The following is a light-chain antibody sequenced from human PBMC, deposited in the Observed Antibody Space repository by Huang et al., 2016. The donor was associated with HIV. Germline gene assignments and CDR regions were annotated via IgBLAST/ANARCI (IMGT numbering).Light chain of an antibody. J-gene: IGKJ2*01. Sequence: DIQMTQSPSSLSAYVGDRVTITCRASQSISSYLNWYQQTPRKAPKLLIYTAASLQSGVPSRFRGSGSGTDFTLTISSLQPEDFATYYCQQGYSTPYTFGQGTKLEIK. V-gene: IGKV1-39*01. CDR1: QSISSY. CDR2: TAA. CDR3: QQGYSTPYT.